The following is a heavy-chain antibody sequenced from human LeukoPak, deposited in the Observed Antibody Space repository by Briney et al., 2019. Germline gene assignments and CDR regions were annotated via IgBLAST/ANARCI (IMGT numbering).Heavy chain of an antibody. CDR1: GFTFSSYS. Sequence: GGSLRLSCAASGFTFSSYSTNWVRQAPGKGLEWVSSISSSSSYIYYADSVKGRFTISRDNAKNSLYLQMNSLRAEDTAVYYCARDLVVVVPAAIEVDVWGKGTTVTVSS. D-gene: IGHD2-2*02. V-gene: IGHV3-21*01. CDR2: ISSSSSYI. CDR3: ARDLVVVVPAAIEVDV. J-gene: IGHJ6*04.